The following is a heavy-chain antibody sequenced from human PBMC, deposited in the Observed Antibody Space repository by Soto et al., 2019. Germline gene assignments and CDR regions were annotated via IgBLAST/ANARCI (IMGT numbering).Heavy chain of an antibody. CDR3: AKARCSGGTCYVPDY. CDR2: ISGSGGSP. V-gene: IGHV3-23*01. Sequence: EGQLLQSGGGLVQPGGSLRLSCAVSGFTFSSYTMAWVRQAPGKRLEWVSSISGSGGSPNYADSVQGRFTISRDNPKNTLYLQMNSLRAEDTASYYCAKARCSGGTCYVPDYWGQGVLVTVSA. J-gene: IGHJ4*02. D-gene: IGHD2-15*01. CDR1: GFTFSSYT.